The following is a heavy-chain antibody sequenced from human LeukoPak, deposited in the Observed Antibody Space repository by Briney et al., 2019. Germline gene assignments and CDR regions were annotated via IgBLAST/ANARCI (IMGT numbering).Heavy chain of an antibody. Sequence: GGSLRLSCAASGFTFSSYSFNWVRQAPGKGLEWVASIKQDGSEKYYVDSVKGRFTSSRGNAKNSLYLQMNSLRAEDTAVYYCARDLNGYSSSWYLAGYFQHWGQGTLVTVSS. D-gene: IGHD6-13*01. V-gene: IGHV3-7*01. CDR3: ARDLNGYSSSWYLAGYFQH. J-gene: IGHJ1*01. CDR2: IKQDGSEK. CDR1: GFTFSSYS.